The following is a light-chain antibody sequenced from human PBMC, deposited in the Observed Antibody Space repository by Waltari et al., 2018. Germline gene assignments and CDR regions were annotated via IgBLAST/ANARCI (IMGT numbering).Light chain of an antibody. Sequence: QLVLTQSPSASASLGASVKLTCTLSSGHINNVIAWLPQRPKKGPRYLMKVNSDGSHNKGDEIPDRFSGSGSGAERYLSISSLQSEDEADYICQTGGHGTWVFGGGTKLTVL. CDR1: SGHINNV. V-gene: IGLV4-69*01. CDR2: VNSDGSH. J-gene: IGLJ3*02. CDR3: QTGGHGTWV.